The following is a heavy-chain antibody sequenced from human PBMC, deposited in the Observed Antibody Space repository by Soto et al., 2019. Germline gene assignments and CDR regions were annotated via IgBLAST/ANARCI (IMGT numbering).Heavy chain of an antibody. CDR1: GFIFRTYG. D-gene: IGHD6-19*01. CDR2: ISYDGSNR. V-gene: IGHV3-30*18. CDR3: AKGTFEEMAAFDS. J-gene: IGHJ4*02. Sequence: GGSLRLSCAASGFIFRTYGMHWVRQAPGKGLEWVAVISYDGSNRYYTDSVKGRFTISRDNSKNTLYLQMNSLRPEDTAVYYCAKGTFEEMAAFDSWGQGTLVTVS.